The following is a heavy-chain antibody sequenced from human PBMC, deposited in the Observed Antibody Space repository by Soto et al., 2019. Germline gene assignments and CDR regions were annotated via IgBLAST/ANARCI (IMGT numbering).Heavy chain of an antibody. D-gene: IGHD2-15*01. CDR2: ISAYNGNT. CDR3: ARGGGGSSTHYYYYYGMDV. Sequence: ASVKVSCKASGYTFTSYGIRWVRQAPGQGLEWMGWISAYNGNTNYAQKLQGRVTMTTDTSTSTAYMELRSLRSDDTAVYYCARGGGGSSTHYYYYYGMDVWGQGTTFTVSS. CDR1: GYTFTSYG. V-gene: IGHV1-18*01. J-gene: IGHJ6*02.